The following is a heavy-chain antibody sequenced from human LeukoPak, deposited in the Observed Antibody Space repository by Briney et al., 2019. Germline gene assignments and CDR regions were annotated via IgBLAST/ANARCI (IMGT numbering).Heavy chain of an antibody. J-gene: IGHJ4*02. V-gene: IGHV3-21*01. CDR3: AKDSGIAVAADVY. CDR2: ISSSSSYI. CDR1: GFTFSSYS. D-gene: IGHD6-19*01. Sequence: GGSLRLSCAASGFTFSSYSMNWVRQAPGKGLEWVSSISSSSSYIYYADSVKGRFTISRDNAKNSLYLQMNSLRAEDTAVYYCAKDSGIAVAADVYWGQGTLVTVSS.